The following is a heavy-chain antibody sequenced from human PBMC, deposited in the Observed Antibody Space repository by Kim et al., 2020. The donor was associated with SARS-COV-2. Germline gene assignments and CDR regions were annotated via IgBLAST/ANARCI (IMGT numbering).Heavy chain of an antibody. Sequence: NYNPSLKSRVTISVDTSKNQFSLKLSSVTAADTAVYYCARARGSGSPVDYWGQGTLVTVSS. D-gene: IGHD1-26*01. V-gene: IGHV4-34*01. CDR3: ARARGSGSPVDY. J-gene: IGHJ4*02.